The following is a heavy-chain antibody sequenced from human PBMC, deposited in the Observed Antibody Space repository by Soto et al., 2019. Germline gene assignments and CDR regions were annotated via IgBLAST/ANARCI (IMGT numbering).Heavy chain of an antibody. J-gene: IGHJ4*02. CDR3: AESVYNCKDGCFDY. CDR2: ISYDEIKK. V-gene: IGHV3-30*03. Sequence: QVQLVESGGGVVQPGRSLRLSCAASGFTFSSYGMHWVRQAPGKGLEWVAIISYDEIKKYYADSVKGRFTISRDNSNNTLYLQMNSLRAEDTAVYYCAESVYNCKDGCFDYWGQGTMVTVSS. CDR1: GFTFSSYG. D-gene: IGHD1-1*01.